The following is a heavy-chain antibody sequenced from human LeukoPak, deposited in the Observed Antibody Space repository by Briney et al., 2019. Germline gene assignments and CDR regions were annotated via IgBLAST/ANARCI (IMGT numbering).Heavy chain of an antibody. J-gene: IGHJ4*02. Sequence: PSETLSLTCAVYGGSFSGYYWSWIRQPPGKGLEWIGYIYYSGSTYYNPSLKSRVTISVDTSKNQFSLKLSSVTAADTAVYYCARGRLAAAGILYWGQGTLVTVSS. D-gene: IGHD6-13*01. V-gene: IGHV4-30-4*01. CDR3: ARGRLAAAGILY. CDR2: IYYSGST. CDR1: GGSFSGYY.